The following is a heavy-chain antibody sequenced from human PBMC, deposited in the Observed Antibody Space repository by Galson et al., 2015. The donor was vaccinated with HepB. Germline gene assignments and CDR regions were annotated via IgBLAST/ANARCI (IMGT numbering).Heavy chain of an antibody. CDR1: GFTFSSYA. V-gene: IGHV3-23*01. J-gene: IGHJ4*02. CDR3: AKIVWFGENSGPFDY. D-gene: IGHD3-10*01. Sequence: SLRLSCAASGFTFSSYAMSWVRQAPGKGLEWVSAISGSGGSTYYADSVKGRFTISRDNSKNTLYLQMNSLRAEDTAVYYCAKIVWFGENSGPFDYWGQGTLVTVSS. CDR2: ISGSGGST.